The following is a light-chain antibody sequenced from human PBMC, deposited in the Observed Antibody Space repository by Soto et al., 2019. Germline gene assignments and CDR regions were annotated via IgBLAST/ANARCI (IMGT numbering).Light chain of an antibody. V-gene: IGLV1-40*01. Sequence: QLVLTQPPSVSGAPGQRVTISCTGSSSNIGAGYDVHWYQQLPGTAPKLLIYGTSSRPSGVPDRFSGSKSGTSASLAITGLQAEDEADYYCQSYDSSLSGYVFGTGTKVTVL. CDR3: QSYDSSLSGYV. CDR1: SSNIGAGYD. J-gene: IGLJ1*01. CDR2: GTS.